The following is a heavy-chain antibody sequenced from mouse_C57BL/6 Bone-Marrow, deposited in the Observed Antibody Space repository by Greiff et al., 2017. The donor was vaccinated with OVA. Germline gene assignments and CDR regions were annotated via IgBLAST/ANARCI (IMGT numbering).Heavy chain of an antibody. CDR3: AKNDGYYAYYAMDY. CDR2: IWSGGST. J-gene: IGHJ4*01. D-gene: IGHD2-3*01. V-gene: IGHV2-4*01. Sequence: VQLQQSGPGLVQPSQSLSITCTVSGFSLTSYGVHWVRQPPGKGLEWLGVIWSGGSTDYNAAFISRLSISKDNSKSQVFFKMNSLQADDTAIYYCAKNDGYYAYYAMDYWGQGTSVTVSS. CDR1: GFSLTSYG.